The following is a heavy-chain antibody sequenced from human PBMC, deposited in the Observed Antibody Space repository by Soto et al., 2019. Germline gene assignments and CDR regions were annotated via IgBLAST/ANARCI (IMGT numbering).Heavy chain of an antibody. CDR3: AKGVDGPHSTRTSCLFYFDY. CDR1: GFTFTNYA. D-gene: IGHD2-2*01. Sequence: EVQLLESGGVLVQPGGSLRLSCAASGFTFTNYAMNWVRLAPGKGLEWVSTISDSGSTYYADSVKGRFTISRDNSKNTLYLHMSSLRAEDTAVYFCAKGVDGPHSTRTSCLFYFDYWGQGTLVTVSS. J-gene: IGHJ4*02. V-gene: IGHV3-23*01. CDR2: ISDSGST.